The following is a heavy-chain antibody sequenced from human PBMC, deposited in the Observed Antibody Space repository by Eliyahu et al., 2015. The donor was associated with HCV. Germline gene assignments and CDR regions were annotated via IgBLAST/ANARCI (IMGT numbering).Heavy chain of an antibody. CDR1: GGXFSSYT. CDR3: ARGPETKSAYYYNY. D-gene: IGHD3-22*01. V-gene: IGHV1-69*01. J-gene: IGHJ4*02. CDR2: VIPMFGTA. Sequence: QVQLVQSGAEVKKPGSSVKVSCKASGGXFSSYTIDWVRQAPGQGLEWMGGVIPMFGTANYAQKFQGRVTITADESTSTGYMELSSLRSEDTAVYYCARGPETKSAYYYNYWGQGTLVTVSS.